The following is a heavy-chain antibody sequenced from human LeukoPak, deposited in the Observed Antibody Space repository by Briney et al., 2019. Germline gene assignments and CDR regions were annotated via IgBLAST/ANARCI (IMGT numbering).Heavy chain of an antibody. CDR1: GGTFSSYA. CDR2: IIPILGIA. Sequence: SVKVSCKASGGTFSSYAISWVRQAPGQGLEWMGRIIPILGIANYAQKFQGRVTITADKSTSTAYMELSGLRSEDTAVYYCAGGERINLPVLWGQGTLVTVSS. J-gene: IGHJ4*02. V-gene: IGHV1-69*04. CDR3: AGGERINLPVL. D-gene: IGHD1-1*01.